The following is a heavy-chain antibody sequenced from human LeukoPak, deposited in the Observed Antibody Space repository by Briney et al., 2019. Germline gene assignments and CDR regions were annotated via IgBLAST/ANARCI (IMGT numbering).Heavy chain of an antibody. CDR3: AREQLPTLTSPPRAYYYYGMDV. CDR2: ISSSGSTI. V-gene: IGHV3-48*03. Sequence: GGSLRLSCAASGFTFSSYEMNWVRQAPGKGREWVSYISSSGSTIYYADSVKGRFTISRDNAKNSLYLQMNSLRAEDTAVYYCAREQLPTLTSPPRAYYYYGMDVWGQGTTVTVSS. J-gene: IGHJ6*02. CDR1: GFTFSSYE. D-gene: IGHD2-2*01.